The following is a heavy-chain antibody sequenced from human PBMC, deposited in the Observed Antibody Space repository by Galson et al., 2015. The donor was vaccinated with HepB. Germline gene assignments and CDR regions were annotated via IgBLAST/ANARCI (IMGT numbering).Heavy chain of an antibody. CDR1: GFTFSSYG. Sequence: SLRLSCAASGFTFSSYGMHWVRQAPGKGLEWVAVIWYDGSNKYYADSVKGRFTISRDNSKNTLYLQMNSLRAEDTAVYYCARAPVDIVVVPAAIGIDYWGQGTLVTVSS. V-gene: IGHV3-33*08. D-gene: IGHD2-2*01. J-gene: IGHJ4*02. CDR2: IWYDGSNK. CDR3: ARAPVDIVVVPAAIGIDY.